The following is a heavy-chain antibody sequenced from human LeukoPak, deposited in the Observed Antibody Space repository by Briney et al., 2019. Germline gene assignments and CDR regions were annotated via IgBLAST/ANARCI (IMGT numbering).Heavy chain of an antibody. CDR1: GFTFSNYA. CDR2: IRGSGGTP. Sequence: GGSLRLSCAASGFTFSNYAMAWVRQAPGKGLEWVSGIRGSGGTPYYADSVKGRFTISRDNSKNTLYLQMNSLRAEDTAVYYCAKDRMYSTGSDFDSWGQGTLVTASS. J-gene: IGHJ4*02. V-gene: IGHV3-23*01. CDR3: AKDRMYSTGSDFDS. D-gene: IGHD6-19*01.